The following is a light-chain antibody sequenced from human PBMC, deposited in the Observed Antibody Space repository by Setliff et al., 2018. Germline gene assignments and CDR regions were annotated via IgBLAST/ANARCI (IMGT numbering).Light chain of an antibody. CDR3: SSYTTSTFWV. V-gene: IGLV2-14*01. Sequence: ALTQPASVSGSPGQSITISCTGTSSDIGSTKYVSWYQQHPAKAPKLMIYEVSNRPSGVSNRFSGSKSGNTASLTISGLQAEGEADYYCSSYTTSTFWVFGGGTKGTVL. CDR1: SSDIGSTKY. CDR2: EVS. J-gene: IGLJ3*02.